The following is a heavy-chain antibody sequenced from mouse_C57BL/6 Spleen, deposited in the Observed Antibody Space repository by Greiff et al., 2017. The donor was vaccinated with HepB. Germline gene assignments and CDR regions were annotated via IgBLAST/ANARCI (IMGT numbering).Heavy chain of an antibody. CDR2: IDPENGDT. D-gene: IGHD1-1*01. CDR1: GFHIKDDY. V-gene: IGHV14-4*01. CDR3: TTRTTGGYFDV. Sequence: EVQLQQSGAELVRPGASVKLSCTASGFHIKDDYMHWVKQRPEQGLEWIGWIDPENGDTEYASKFQGMATITADTSSQPAYLPLSSLPSEDTAVYDCTTRTTGGYFDVWGTGTTVTVSS. J-gene: IGHJ1*03.